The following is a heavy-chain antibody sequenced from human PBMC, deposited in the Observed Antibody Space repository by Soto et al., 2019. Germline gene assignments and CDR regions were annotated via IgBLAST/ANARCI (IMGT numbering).Heavy chain of an antibody. CDR1: GDTCNFYT. V-gene: IGHV1-69*02. Sequence: QVQLVQSGAELKKPGSSVRLSCKTSGDTCNFYTINCVRQAPGLGLEWMGRTIPILSMSTYALKFQGRLTISADKSKSTAYMVLNSLQPEDTAMYYCATSYASGSHAFDFWGQGALVTVSS. D-gene: IGHD3-16*01. CDR3: ATSYASGSHAFDF. CDR2: TIPILSMS. J-gene: IGHJ4*02.